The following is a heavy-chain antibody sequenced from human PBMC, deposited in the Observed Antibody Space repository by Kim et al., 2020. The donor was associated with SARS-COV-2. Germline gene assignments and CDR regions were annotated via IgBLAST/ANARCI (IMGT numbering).Heavy chain of an antibody. Sequence: SETLSLTCAVYGGSFSGYYWSWIRQPPGKGLEWIGEINHSGSTNYNPSLKSRVTIPVDTSNNQFSLKLSSVTAADTAVYYCAWAHFSSSWLALWGQGTLVPVSS. CDR1: GGSFSGYY. D-gene: IGHD6-13*01. CDR2: INHSGST. CDR3: AWAHFSSSWLAL. J-gene: IGHJ5*02. V-gene: IGHV4-34*01.